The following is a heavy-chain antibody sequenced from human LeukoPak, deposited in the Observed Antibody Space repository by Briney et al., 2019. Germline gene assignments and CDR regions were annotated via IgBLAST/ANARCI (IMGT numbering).Heavy chain of an antibody. CDR1: GGSISSSSYY. Sequence: SETLSLTCTVSGGSISSSSYYWGWIRQPPGKGLEWIGSIYYSGSTYYNPSLKSRVTISVDTSKNQFSLKLSSVTAADTAVYYCARVPVLLWFGESGGDNWFDPWGQGTLVTVSS. CDR3: ARVPVLLWFGESGGDNWFDP. CDR2: IYYSGST. D-gene: IGHD3-10*01. J-gene: IGHJ5*02. V-gene: IGHV4-39*07.